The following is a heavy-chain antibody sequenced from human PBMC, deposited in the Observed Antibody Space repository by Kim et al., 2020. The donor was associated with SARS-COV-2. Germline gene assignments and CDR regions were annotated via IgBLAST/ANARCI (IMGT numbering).Heavy chain of an antibody. CDR3: ARGPSIGYDLCDY. CDR1: GFTFSDYY. Sequence: GGSLRLSCAASGFTFSDYYMSWIRQAPGKGLEWVSYISSSSSYTNYADSVKGRFTISRDNAKNSLYLQMNSLRAEDTAVYYCARGPSIGYDLCDYWGQGTLVTVSS. D-gene: IGHD5-12*01. V-gene: IGHV3-11*05. CDR2: ISSSSSYT. J-gene: IGHJ4*02.